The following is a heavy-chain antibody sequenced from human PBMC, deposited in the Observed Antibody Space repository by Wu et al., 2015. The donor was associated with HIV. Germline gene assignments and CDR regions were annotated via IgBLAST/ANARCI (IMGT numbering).Heavy chain of an antibody. Sequence: QVRLVQSGVEVKETGASVKVSCKASGYTFTSYGISWVRQAPGQGLEWMGWISAYNGNTNYAQKLQGRVTMTTDTSTSTAYMELRSLRSDDTAVYYCAREVRLGYYYYYMDVWGQRDHGHRLL. D-gene: IGHD3-16*01. J-gene: IGHJ6*03. V-gene: IGHV1-18*01. CDR1: GYTFTSYG. CDR2: ISAYNGNT. CDR3: AREVRLGYYYYYMDV.